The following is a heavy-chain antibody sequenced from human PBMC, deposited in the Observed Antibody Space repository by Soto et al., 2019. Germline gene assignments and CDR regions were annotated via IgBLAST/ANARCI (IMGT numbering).Heavy chain of an antibody. D-gene: IGHD3-22*01. V-gene: IGHV4-30-2*01. Sequence: SETLSLTCAVSGGYNSSGGYSWSWIRQPPGKGLEWIGYIYHSGSTYYSPSLKSRVTISVDRSNNQFSLKLSSVTAADTAVYYCARGSNYYDSSGDYTWFDPWGQGTLVTVSS. J-gene: IGHJ5*02. CDR1: GGYNSSGGYS. CDR3: ARGSNYYDSSGDYTWFDP. CDR2: IYHSGST.